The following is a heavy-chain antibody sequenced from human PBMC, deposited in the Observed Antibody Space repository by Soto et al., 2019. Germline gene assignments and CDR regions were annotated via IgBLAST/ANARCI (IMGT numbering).Heavy chain of an antibody. CDR2: ISYDGSNK. V-gene: IGHV3-30*18. CDR3: ANSYYSGSGYYYMNV. D-gene: IGHD3-10*01. Sequence: PGGSLRLSCGASGFTFSTYGMHWVRQAPGKGLEWVAVISYDGSNKYYADSVKGRFTISRDNSNNTLFLQMNSLRPDDTAVYYCANSYYSGSGYYYMNVWGKGTTVTVSS. CDR1: GFTFSTYG. J-gene: IGHJ6*03.